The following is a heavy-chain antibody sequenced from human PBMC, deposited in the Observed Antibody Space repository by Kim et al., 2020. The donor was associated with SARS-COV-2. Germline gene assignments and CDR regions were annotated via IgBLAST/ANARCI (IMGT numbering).Heavy chain of an antibody. Sequence: LKSRVTISVDTSKNQFSLKLSSMPAADTAVYYCARHEYYYDSSYWYFDLWGRGTLVTVSS. CDR3: ARHEYYYDSSYWYFDL. D-gene: IGHD3-22*01. J-gene: IGHJ2*01. V-gene: IGHV4-59*08.